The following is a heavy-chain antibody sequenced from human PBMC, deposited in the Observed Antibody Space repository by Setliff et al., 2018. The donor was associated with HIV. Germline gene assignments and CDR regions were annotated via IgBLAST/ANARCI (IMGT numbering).Heavy chain of an antibody. CDR1: GGSFSGYY. Sequence: ETLSLTCAVYGGSFSGYYWSWIRQPPGKGLEWIGEINHSGNTNYNPSLKSRVTISIDTSKNQFSLNLSSVTAADTAVYYCARGPTERYYESRGYYYFDNWGQGTQVTV. D-gene: IGHD3-22*01. V-gene: IGHV4-34*01. CDR2: INHSGNT. J-gene: IGHJ4*02. CDR3: ARGPTERYYESRGYYYFDN.